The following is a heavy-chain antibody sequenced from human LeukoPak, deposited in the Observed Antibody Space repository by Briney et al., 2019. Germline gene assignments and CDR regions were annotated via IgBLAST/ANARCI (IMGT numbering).Heavy chain of an antibody. CDR2: ISGSGGST. D-gene: IGHD2-21*01. J-gene: IGHJ4*02. Sequence: GGSLRLSCVASGFTFSSYAMSWVRQAPGKGLEWVSAISGSGGSTYYADSVKGRFTISRDNSKNTLYLQMNSLRAEDTAVYYCAKDYGPGVIPWPLMSWGQGTLVTVSS. CDR3: AKDYGPGVIPWPLMS. V-gene: IGHV3-23*01. CDR1: GFTFSSYA.